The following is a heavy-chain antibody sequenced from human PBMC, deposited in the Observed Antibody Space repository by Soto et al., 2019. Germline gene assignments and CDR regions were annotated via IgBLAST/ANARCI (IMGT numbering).Heavy chain of an antibody. CDR3: ANVYDSSSYGPLDY. J-gene: IGHJ4*02. Sequence: GSLRLSCAAAGFTFSSYAMSWVRQAPGKGLEWVSAISGSAGSTYYADSVKGRFTISRDNSKNTLYLQINSLRAEDTAVYYCANVYDSSSYGPLDYWGQGTLVTVSS. CDR1: GFTFSSYA. D-gene: IGHD3-22*01. V-gene: IGHV3-23*01. CDR2: ISGSAGST.